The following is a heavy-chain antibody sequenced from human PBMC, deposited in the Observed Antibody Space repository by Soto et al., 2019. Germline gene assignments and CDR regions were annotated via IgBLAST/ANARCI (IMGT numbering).Heavy chain of an antibody. CDR3: ARHRRETGTYAQPLDH. V-gene: IGHV4-39*01. CDR1: GASISSASYY. CDR2: ISYGGAT. D-gene: IGHD1-1*01. Sequence: SETLSLTCTVSGASISSASYYWAWIRQAPGKGLEWIGAISYGGATYHNPSLRSRITIPVDPSKSQFSLDLTSVSAADTSFYFCARHRRETGTYAQPLDHWGQGTLVTVSS. J-gene: IGHJ4*02.